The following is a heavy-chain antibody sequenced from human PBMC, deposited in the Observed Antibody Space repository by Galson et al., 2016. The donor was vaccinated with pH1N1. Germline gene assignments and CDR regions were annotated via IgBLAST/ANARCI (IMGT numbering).Heavy chain of an antibody. V-gene: IGHV1-69*13. CDR3: ARGGVVVTNYNYYGMDV. Sequence: SVKVSCKASGGTFSPYAINWVRQAPGQGLEWMGGIIPIFATANYAQKFQGRVTITADESTKTAYMELTSLRPEDTAVYYCARGGVVVTNYNYYGMDVWGQGTPVIVSS. D-gene: IGHD2-21*02. CDR1: GGTFSPYA. J-gene: IGHJ6*02. CDR2: IIPIFATA.